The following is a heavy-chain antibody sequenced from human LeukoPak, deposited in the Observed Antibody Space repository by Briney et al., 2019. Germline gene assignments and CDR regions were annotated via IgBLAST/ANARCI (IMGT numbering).Heavy chain of an antibody. D-gene: IGHD3-3*01. CDR2: IYSGGST. CDR3: ARVGYDFWSGYYPDYYYYYMDV. CDR1: GFTVSSNY. Sequence: GGSLRLSCAASGFTVSSNYMSWVRHPPGKGLEWVSVIYSGGSTYYADSVKGRFTISRDNSKNTLYLQMNSLRAEDTAVYYCARVGYDFWSGYYPDYYYYYMDVWGKGTTVTVSS. J-gene: IGHJ6*03. V-gene: IGHV3-53*01.